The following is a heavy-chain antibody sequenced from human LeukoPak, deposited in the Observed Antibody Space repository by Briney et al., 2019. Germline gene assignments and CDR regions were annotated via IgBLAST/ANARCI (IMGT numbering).Heavy chain of an antibody. CDR2: IYYSGST. CDR1: GDSISSSNSY. CDR3: ARDGRAQLRYFDWLLNGVNWFDP. Sequence: SETLSLTCTVSGDSISSSNSYWGWIRQPPGKGLEWIGSIYYSGSTYYNPSLKSRVTISVDTSKNQFSLKPSSVTAADTAVYYCARDGRAQLRYFDWLLNGVNWFDPWGQGTLVTVSS. V-gene: IGHV4-39*07. D-gene: IGHD3-9*01. J-gene: IGHJ5*02.